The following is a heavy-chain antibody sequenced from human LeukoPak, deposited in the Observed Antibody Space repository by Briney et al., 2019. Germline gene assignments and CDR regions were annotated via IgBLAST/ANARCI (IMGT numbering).Heavy chain of an antibody. Sequence: GGSLRLSCAASGFTFDDYAMHWVRQAPGKGLEWVSGISWNSGSTGYADSVKGRFTISRDNAKKSLYLQMNSLGAEDTALYYCAKAWVKQRPQTYYYYGMDVWGQGTTVTVSS. D-gene: IGHD6-25*01. CDR3: AKAWVKQRPQTYYYYGMDV. V-gene: IGHV3-9*01. CDR2: ISWNSGST. CDR1: GFTFDDYA. J-gene: IGHJ6*02.